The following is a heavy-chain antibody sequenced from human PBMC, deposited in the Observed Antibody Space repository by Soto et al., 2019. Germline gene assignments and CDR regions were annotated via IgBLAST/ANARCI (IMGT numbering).Heavy chain of an antibody. D-gene: IGHD4-17*01. CDR3: ARGNGDYYDY. CDR2: IKQDGSEK. V-gene: IGHV3-7*01. Sequence: PGGSLRLSCAASGFTFSIYWMSWVRQAPGKGLEWVANIKQDGSEKYYVDSVKGRFTISRDNAKNSLYLQMNSLRAEDTAVYYCARGNGDYYDYWGQGTLVTVSS. CDR1: GFTFSIYW. J-gene: IGHJ4*02.